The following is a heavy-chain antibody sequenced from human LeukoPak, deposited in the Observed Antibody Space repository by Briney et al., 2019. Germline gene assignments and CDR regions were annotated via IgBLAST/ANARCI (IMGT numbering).Heavy chain of an antibody. D-gene: IGHD2-2*01. CDR2: IIPILGIA. Sequence: ASVKVSCKASGGTFSSYAISWVRQAPGQGLEWMGRIIPILGIANYAQKFQGRVTITADKSTSTAYMELSSLRSEDTAVYYCARDVGVVPPKTLPFDPWGQGTLVTASS. CDR1: GGTFSSYA. CDR3: ARDVGVVPPKTLPFDP. V-gene: IGHV1-69*04. J-gene: IGHJ5*02.